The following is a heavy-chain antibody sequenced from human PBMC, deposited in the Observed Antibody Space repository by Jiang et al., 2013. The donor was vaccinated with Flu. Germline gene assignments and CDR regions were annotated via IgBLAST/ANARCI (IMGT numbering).Heavy chain of an antibody. D-gene: IGHD2-15*01. CDR3: ARGLGEKRVVVAATRESDYYGMDV. V-gene: IGHV4-34*01. J-gene: IGHJ6*02. CDR1: GGSFSGYY. CDR2: INHSGST. Sequence: LLKPSETLSLTCAVYGGSFSGYYWSWIRQPPGKGLEWIGEINHSGSTNYNPSLKSRVTISVDTSKNQFSLKLSSVTAADTAVYYCARGLGEKRVVVAATRESDYYGMDVWGQGTTVTVSS.